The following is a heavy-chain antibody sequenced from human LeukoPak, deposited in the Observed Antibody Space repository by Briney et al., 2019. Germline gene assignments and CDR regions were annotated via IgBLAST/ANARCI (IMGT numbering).Heavy chain of an antibody. CDR1: GFTFSRYA. D-gene: IGHD3-16*01. CDR3: AKAFAGASFDY. CDR2: ISGSSDSI. Sequence: PGGSLRLSCAASGFTFSRYAMSWVRQAPGKGLEWVSSISGSSDSIYYADSVKGRFTISRDNSKNTLYLEMNSLRADDTAQYYCAKAFAGASFDYWGQGTLVTVSS. V-gene: IGHV3-23*01. J-gene: IGHJ4*02.